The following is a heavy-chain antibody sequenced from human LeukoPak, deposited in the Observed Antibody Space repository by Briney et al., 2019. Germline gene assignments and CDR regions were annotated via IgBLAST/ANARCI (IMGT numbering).Heavy chain of an antibody. J-gene: IGHJ4*02. V-gene: IGHV3-30*03. CDR3: ARMGGWELPGTPDY. CDR1: GFTFSSYG. CDR2: ISYDGSNK. Sequence: PGRSLRLSCAASGFTFSSYGMHWVRQAPGKGLEWVAVISYDGSNKYYADSVKGRFTISRDNSKNTLYLQMNSLRAEDTAVYYCARMGGWELPGTPDYWGQGTLVTVSS. D-gene: IGHD1-26*01.